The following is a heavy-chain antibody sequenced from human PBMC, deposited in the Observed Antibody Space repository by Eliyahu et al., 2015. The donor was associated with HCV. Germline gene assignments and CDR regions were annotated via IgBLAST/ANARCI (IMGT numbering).Heavy chain of an antibody. CDR2: IRSKANSYAT. CDR1: GFPFXGSA. CDR3: TRQAYDFWSGSTYDY. D-gene: IGHD3-3*01. Sequence: EVQLVESGGGLVQPGGSLKLSCAXSGFPFXGSAMHWVRQASGKGLEWVGRIRSKANSYATAYAASVKGRFTISRDDSKNTAYLQMNSLKTEDTAVYYCTRQAYDFWSGSTYDYWGQGTLVTVSS. J-gene: IGHJ4*02. V-gene: IGHV3-73*01.